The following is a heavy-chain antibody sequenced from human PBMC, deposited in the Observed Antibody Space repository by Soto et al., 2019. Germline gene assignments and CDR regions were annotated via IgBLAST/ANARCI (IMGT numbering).Heavy chain of an antibody. V-gene: IGHV3-7*04. Sequence: EVQLVESGGGLVQPGGSLRLSCAASGFTFSSCWMSWVRQAPGRGLEWVGNIKEDGSEKYYVDSVNGRFTVSRDNAKNSLYLQMNSLRAEDTAVYYCARATGADKEDYWGQGTLVTVSS. CDR3: ARATGADKEDY. CDR1: GFTFSSCW. D-gene: IGHD3-10*01. J-gene: IGHJ4*02. CDR2: IKEDGSEK.